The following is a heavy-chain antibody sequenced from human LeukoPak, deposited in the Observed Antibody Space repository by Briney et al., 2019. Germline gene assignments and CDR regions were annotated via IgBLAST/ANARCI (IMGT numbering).Heavy chain of an antibody. Sequence: PGGSLRLSCAASGFTFSSYSMNWVRQAPGKGLEWVSSISSSSSYIYYADSVKGRFTISRDNAKNSLYLQMNSLGAEDTAVYYCASSSYDSSGYYPSWGQGTLVTVSS. V-gene: IGHV3-21*01. CDR3: ASSSYDSSGYYPS. D-gene: IGHD3-22*01. CDR2: ISSSSSYI. CDR1: GFTFSSYS. J-gene: IGHJ5*02.